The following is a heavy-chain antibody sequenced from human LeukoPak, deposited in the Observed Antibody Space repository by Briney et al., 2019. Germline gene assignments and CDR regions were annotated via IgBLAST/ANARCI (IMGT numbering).Heavy chain of an antibody. CDR1: GFTFTSSA. D-gene: IGHD1-26*01. Sequence: SVKVSCKASGFTFTSSAVQWVRQARGQRLEWIGWIVVGSGNTNYAQKLQGRVTMTTDTSTSTAYMELRSLRSDDTAVYYCARTSLLWEPLDYWGQGTLVTVSS. CDR2: IVVGSGNT. V-gene: IGHV1-58*01. J-gene: IGHJ4*02. CDR3: ARTSLLWEPLDY.